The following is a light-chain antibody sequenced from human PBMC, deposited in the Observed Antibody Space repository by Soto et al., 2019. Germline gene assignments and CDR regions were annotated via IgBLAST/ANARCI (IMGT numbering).Light chain of an antibody. CDR2: DVS. V-gene: IGLV2-14*01. Sequence: QSVLTQPASVSGSPGQSITISCTGTSSDVGDYKYVSWYQQHPGKAPKLMIYDVSNRPSGVSNRFSGSKSGNTASLTISGLQAEDEADYYCSSYTSSNTLYVFGTGTKVTVL. CDR3: SSYTSSNTLYV. CDR1: SSDVGDYKY. J-gene: IGLJ1*01.